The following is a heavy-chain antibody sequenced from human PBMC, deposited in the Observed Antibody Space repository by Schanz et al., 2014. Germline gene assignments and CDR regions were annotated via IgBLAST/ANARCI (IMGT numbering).Heavy chain of an antibody. CDR1: GFTFRDYY. D-gene: IGHD3-22*01. J-gene: IGHJ4*02. V-gene: IGHV3-23*04. CDR2: ISGSGGST. CDR3: AKDPSHGDYDYYFDY. Sequence: EVQLVESGGGLVKPGGSLRLSCAASGFTFRDYYMSWIRQAPGKGLEWVSAISGSGGSTYYADSVKGRFTISRDNSKNTLYLQMNSLRAEDTAVYYCAKDPSHGDYDYYFDYWGQGTLVTVSS.